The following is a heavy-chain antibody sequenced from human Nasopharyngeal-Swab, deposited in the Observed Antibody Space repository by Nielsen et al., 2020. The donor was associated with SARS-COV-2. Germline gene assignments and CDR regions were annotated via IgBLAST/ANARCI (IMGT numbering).Heavy chain of an antibody. D-gene: IGHD2/OR15-2a*01. CDR1: GDSISSSSYY. V-gene: IGHV4-39*01. CDR2: IYYSGST. Sequence: SETLSLTCTVSGDSISSSSYYWGWIRQPPGKGLEWIGSIYYSGSTYYNPSLKNRVTISVATSKKQFSLRLNSVTAADTAVYFCARSIIRPTIGAFDIWGQGTMVTASA. J-gene: IGHJ3*02. CDR3: ARSIIRPTIGAFDI.